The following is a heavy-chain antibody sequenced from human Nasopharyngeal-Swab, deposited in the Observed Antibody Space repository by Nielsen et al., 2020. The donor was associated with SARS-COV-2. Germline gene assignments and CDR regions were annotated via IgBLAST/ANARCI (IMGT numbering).Heavy chain of an antibody. Sequence: GESLKISCAASGFTFSSYAMSWVRQAPGKGLEWVSAISGSGGSTYYADSVKGRFTISRDNSKNMLYLQMNSLSAEDTAVYYCAKAGVEGSGSYFPYYYYYMDVWGKGTTVTVSS. V-gene: IGHV3-23*01. CDR1: GFTFSSYA. J-gene: IGHJ6*03. D-gene: IGHD3-10*01. CDR3: AKAGVEGSGSYFPYYYYYMDV. CDR2: ISGSGGST.